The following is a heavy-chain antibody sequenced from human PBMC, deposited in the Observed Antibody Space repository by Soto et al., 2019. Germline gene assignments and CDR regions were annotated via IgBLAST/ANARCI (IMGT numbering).Heavy chain of an antibody. CDR1: GRTLINHW. CDR2: IYPGDSDA. CDR3: ARQGDMAATPADAFDI. V-gene: IGHV5-51*01. Sequence: ESLKISFKVSGRTLINHWIAWVRQMPGKGLEWMGIIYPGDSDARYSPSFAGQVTISVDKSITTAYLHWSSLEASDSAVYYCARQGDMAATPADAFDIWGQGTLVTVSS. D-gene: IGHD6-19*01. J-gene: IGHJ3*02.